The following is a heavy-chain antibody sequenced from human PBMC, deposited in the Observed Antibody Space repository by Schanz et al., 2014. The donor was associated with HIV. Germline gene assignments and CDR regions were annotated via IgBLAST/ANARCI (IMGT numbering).Heavy chain of an antibody. Sequence: QVQLVESGGGVVQPGRSLRLSCAASGFTFSTNDMHWVRQVPGKGLEWVAVISHNGNNDYYAESVKGRVTISRDNSKNTLYLQMNNLKTEDTAVYYCAKAGLFFGQLWLGFFDYWGQGAQATVSS. D-gene: IGHD5-18*01. CDR1: GFTFSTND. CDR3: AKAGLFFGQLWLGFFDY. V-gene: IGHV3-30*18. CDR2: ISHNGNND. J-gene: IGHJ4*02.